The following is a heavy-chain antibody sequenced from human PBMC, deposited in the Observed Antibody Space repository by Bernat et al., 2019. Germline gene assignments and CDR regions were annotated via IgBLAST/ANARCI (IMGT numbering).Heavy chain of an antibody. CDR1: GGSISSSNW. Sequence: QVQLQESGPGLVKPSGTLSLTCAVSGGSISSSNWWSWVRQPPGKGLEWIGEIYHSGSTNYNPSLKSRVTISVDKSKNQFSLKLSSVTAADTAVYYCARESITIFGVVIYDGFDIWGQGTMVTVSS. CDR2: IYHSGST. D-gene: IGHD3-3*01. V-gene: IGHV4-4*02. CDR3: ARESITIFGVVIYDGFDI. J-gene: IGHJ3*02.